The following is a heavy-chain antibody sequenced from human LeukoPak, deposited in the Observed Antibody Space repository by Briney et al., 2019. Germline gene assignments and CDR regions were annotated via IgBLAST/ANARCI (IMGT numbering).Heavy chain of an antibody. CDR2: IKQDGSEK. J-gene: IGHJ4*02. Sequence: PGGSLRLSCAASGFTFSSYWMSWVRQAPGKGLEWVANIKQDGSEKYYVDSVKGRFTISRDNAKNSLYLQMNSLRAEDTAVYYCAKDDHTVTTLFDYWGQGTLVTVSS. CDR3: AKDDHTVTTLFDY. V-gene: IGHV3-7*03. D-gene: IGHD4-11*01. CDR1: GFTFSSYW.